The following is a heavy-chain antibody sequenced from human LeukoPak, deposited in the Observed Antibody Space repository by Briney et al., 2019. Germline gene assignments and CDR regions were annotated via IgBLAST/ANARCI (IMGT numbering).Heavy chain of an antibody. CDR3: ARGPRLFQH. CDR2: INHSGST. Sequence: PGGSLRLSCAASGFTFSNAWMSWVRQPPGKGLEWIGEINHSGSTNYNPSLKSRVTISVDTSKNQFSLKLSSVTAADTAVYYCARGPRLFQHWGQGTLVTVSS. D-gene: IGHD3-16*01. CDR1: GFTFSNAW. J-gene: IGHJ1*01. V-gene: IGHV4-34*01.